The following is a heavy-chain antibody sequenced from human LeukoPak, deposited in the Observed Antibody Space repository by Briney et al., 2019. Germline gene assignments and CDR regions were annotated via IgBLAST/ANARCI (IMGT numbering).Heavy chain of an antibody. CDR3: ARAVGSFDWLPLFDY. J-gene: IGHJ4*02. D-gene: IGHD3-9*01. CDR1: GDSISRNY. CDR2: IYSSGTT. V-gene: IGHV4-59*08. Sequence: SETLSLTCSVSGDSISRNYWSWIRQPPGKGLEWIGYIYSSGTTNYNPSLKSRVTISVDTSKNQFYLKLSSVTAADTAVYYCARAVGSFDWLPLFDYWGQGTLVTVSS.